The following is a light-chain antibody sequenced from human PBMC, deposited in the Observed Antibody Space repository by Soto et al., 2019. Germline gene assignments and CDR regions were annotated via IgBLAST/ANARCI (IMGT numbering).Light chain of an antibody. V-gene: IGLV2-14*03. J-gene: IGLJ2*01. Sequence: QSALTQPASVSGSPGQSITISCTGTSSDVGGYNYVSWYQQHPGKAPKLMIYDVSNRPSGVSNRFSGSKXXNTASLTISGLQAEDEADYYCSSYTSSSTLVFGGGTKLTVL. CDR3: SSYTSSSTLV. CDR1: SSDVGGYNY. CDR2: DVS.